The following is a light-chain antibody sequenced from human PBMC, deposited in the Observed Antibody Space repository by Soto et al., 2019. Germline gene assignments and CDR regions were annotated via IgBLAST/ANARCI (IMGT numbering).Light chain of an antibody. CDR2: GAS. CDR1: ESVSSNY. Sequence: MLRQSPGALSLSRGGMLTSSVTATESVSSNYLAWYQQKPGQAPRLLIYGASTRATGIPDRFSGSGSGTDLPLTISRLEPEDIAVYYCQQYGSSPPITFAPGTRPEIK. CDR3: QQYGSSPPIT. V-gene: IGKV3-20*01. J-gene: IGKJ5*01.